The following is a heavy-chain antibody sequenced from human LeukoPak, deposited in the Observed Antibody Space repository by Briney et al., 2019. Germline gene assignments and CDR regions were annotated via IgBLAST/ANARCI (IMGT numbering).Heavy chain of an antibody. J-gene: IGHJ4*02. Sequence: GGSLRLSCAASGFTFRSFAMSWVRQAPGKGLEWVSAISDSGISTYFADSVKGRFTISRDNSKNTLYLQMNSLRAEDTAVYYCAKDRGQLRWGQGTLVTVSS. D-gene: IGHD2-2*01. V-gene: IGHV3-23*01. CDR3: AKDRGQLR. CDR1: GFTFRSFA. CDR2: ISDSGIST.